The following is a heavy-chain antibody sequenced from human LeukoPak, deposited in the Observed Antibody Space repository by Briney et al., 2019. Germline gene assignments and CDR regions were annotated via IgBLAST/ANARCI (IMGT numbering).Heavy chain of an antibody. J-gene: IGHJ3*02. CDR1: GGSFSGYY. V-gene: IGHV4-34*01. Sequence: SETLSLTCAVYGGSFSGYYWSWIRQHPGKGLEWIGEINHSGSTNYNPSLKSRVTISVDTSKNQFSLKLSSVTAADTAVYYCARFRVIKGIAAAGTDDAFDIWGQGTMVTVSS. D-gene: IGHD6-13*01. CDR2: INHSGST. CDR3: ARFRVIKGIAAAGTDDAFDI.